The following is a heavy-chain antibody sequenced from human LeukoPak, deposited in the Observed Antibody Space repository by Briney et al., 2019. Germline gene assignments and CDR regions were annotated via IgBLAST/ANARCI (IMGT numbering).Heavy chain of an antibody. J-gene: IGHJ3*02. CDR1: GGSFGGYY. V-gene: IGHV4-34*01. CDR2: INHSGST. D-gene: IGHD2-2*02. Sequence: SETLSLTCAVYGGSFGGYYWSWIRQPPGKGLEWIGEINHSGSTNYNPSLKSRVTISVDTSKNQFSLKLSSVTAADTAVYYCARRARVVVPAAIPRGAFDIWGQGTMVTVSS. CDR3: ARRARVVVPAAIPRGAFDI.